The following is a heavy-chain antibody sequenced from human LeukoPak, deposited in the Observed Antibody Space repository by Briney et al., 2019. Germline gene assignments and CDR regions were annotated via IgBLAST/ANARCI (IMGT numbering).Heavy chain of an antibody. V-gene: IGHV3-23*01. CDR3: ATTPGAYYYYHMDV. Sequence: GRSLRLSCAVSGITLSNYGMSWVSQAPGKGLEWVAGISGSGGSTNYAASGKGRFTISRDNPKNTLYLQMNSLRAEDTAVYYCATTPGAYYYYHMDVWGQGTTVTVSS. J-gene: IGHJ6*02. CDR1: GITLSNYG. CDR2: ISGSGGST. D-gene: IGHD3-10*01.